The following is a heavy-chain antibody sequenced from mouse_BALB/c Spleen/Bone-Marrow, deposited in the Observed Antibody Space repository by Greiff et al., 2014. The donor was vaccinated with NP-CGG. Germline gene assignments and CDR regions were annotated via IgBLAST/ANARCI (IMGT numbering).Heavy chain of an antibody. Sequence: VQLQESGSVLVRPGASVKLSCKASGYTFTSSWMHWAKQRPGQGLEWIGEIHPNSGNTNYNEKFKGKATLTVDTSSSTAYVDLSSLTSEDSAVYYCAREGKYYYGSSDWYFDVWGAGTTVTVSS. CDR3: AREGKYYYGSSDWYFDV. D-gene: IGHD1-1*01. CDR1: GYTFTSSW. V-gene: IGHV1S130*01. CDR2: IHPNSGNT. J-gene: IGHJ1*01.